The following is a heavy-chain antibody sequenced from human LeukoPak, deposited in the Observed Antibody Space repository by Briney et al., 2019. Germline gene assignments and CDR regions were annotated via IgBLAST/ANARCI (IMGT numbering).Heavy chain of an antibody. J-gene: IGHJ3*02. V-gene: IGHV4-34*01. CDR2: SNDSGGT. CDR3: ARLYSSSWTDAFDI. CDR1: GGTFSGYY. Sequence: PSETLSLTCAVYGGTFSGYYWSWIRQPPGKRLEWVGESNDSGGTNYNPSLKSRVTISVDKSKNQFSLKLSSVTAADTAVYYCARLYSSSWTDAFDIWGQGTMVTVSS. D-gene: IGHD6-13*01.